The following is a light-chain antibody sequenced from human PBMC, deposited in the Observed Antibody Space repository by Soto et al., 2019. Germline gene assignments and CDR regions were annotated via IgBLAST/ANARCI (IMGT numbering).Light chain of an antibody. CDR3: QQSYSTSWT. Sequence: DIQMTQSPSSLSASVGDRVTITCRASQSISSYLNWYQQKPGKAPKLMIYAASSLQSGVPSRFSGSGSGTDFTLTISSLQPKDVATYYCQQSYSTSWTFGQGTKVEIK. CDR1: QSISSY. V-gene: IGKV1-39*01. J-gene: IGKJ1*01. CDR2: AAS.